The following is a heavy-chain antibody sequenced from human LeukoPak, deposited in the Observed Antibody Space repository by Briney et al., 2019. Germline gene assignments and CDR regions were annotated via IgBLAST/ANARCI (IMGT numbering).Heavy chain of an antibody. CDR2: IYYSGST. V-gene: IGHV4-59*01. D-gene: IGHD6-19*01. Sequence: SETLSLTCTVSGGSINSYYWSWIRQPPGKGLEWVGYIYYSGSTNYEPSLKRRVTISVDTSKNQFSLKVSSVTAADTAVYYCASSRSSGGWSLIDYWGQGALVTVSS. J-gene: IGHJ4*02. CDR3: ASSRSSGGWSLIDY. CDR1: GGSINSYY.